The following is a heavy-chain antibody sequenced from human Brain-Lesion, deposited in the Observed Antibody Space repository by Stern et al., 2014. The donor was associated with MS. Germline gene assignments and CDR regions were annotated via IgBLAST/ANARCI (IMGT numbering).Heavy chain of an antibody. CDR2: IYPGDSDT. Sequence: VQLVQSGAEVKKPGESLKISCKGSGYSFTSYWIGWVRQMPGKGLEWMGIIYPGDSDTRYSPSFQGQVPISVDKSINPAYLQWRSLKASDTAIYYCARDWYPFDYWGQGTLVTVSS. V-gene: IGHV5-51*01. CDR3: ARDWYPFDY. CDR1: GYSFTSYW. D-gene: IGHD6-13*01. J-gene: IGHJ4*02.